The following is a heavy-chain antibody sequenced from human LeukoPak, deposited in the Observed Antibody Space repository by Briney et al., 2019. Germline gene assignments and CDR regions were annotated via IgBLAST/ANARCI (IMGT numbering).Heavy chain of an antibody. D-gene: IGHD4-17*01. J-gene: IGHJ6*03. CDR3: ARVSVQGVTTSRDLYYMDV. V-gene: IGHV4-30-4*07. CDR1: GGSISSGYYY. Sequence: PSETLSLTCTVSGGSISSGYYYWTWIRQPPGRGLEWIGYIYYSGSTYYNPSLKSRVTISVDTSKNQFSLKLSSVTAADTAVYYCARVSVQGVTTSRDLYYMDVWGKGTTVTVSS. CDR2: IYYSGST.